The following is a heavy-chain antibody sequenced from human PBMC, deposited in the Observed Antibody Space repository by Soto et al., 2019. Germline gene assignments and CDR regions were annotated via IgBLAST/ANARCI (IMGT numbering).Heavy chain of an antibody. V-gene: IGHV4-30-4*01. CDR3: ARTGVTGTTDWFDP. CDR2: IYYSGST. Sequence: QVQLQESGPGLVKPSQTLSLTCTVSGGSIGSGDYYWSWIRQPPGKGLEWIGYIYYSGSTYYNPSLKSRVTLSVDTSKNQFPLKQSSVTAADTAGYYWARTGVTGTTDWFDPWGQGTLVTVSS. CDR1: GGSIGSGDYY. D-gene: IGHD1-7*01. J-gene: IGHJ5*02.